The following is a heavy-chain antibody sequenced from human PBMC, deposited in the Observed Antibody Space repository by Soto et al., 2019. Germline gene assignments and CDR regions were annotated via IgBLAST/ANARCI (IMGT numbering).Heavy chain of an antibody. CDR3: ARVASQFGELPTL. V-gene: IGHV1-18*01. J-gene: IGHJ4*02. D-gene: IGHD3-10*01. Sequence: ASVKVSCKTSGYTFTSYGISWVRQAPGQGLEWMGWISAYNGNTNYAQNLQGRVTMTTDTSTSTAYMELRSLRSDDTAVYYCARVASQFGELPTLWGQGTPVTVSS. CDR2: ISAYNGNT. CDR1: GYTFTSYG.